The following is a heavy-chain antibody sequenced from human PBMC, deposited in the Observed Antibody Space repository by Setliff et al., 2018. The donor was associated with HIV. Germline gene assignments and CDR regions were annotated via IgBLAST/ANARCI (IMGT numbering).Heavy chain of an antibody. CDR2: IHSSGST. J-gene: IGHJ4*02. Sequence: SETLSLTCTVSGGSVNDFYCNWIRQPPGKGPEWIGYIHSSGSTIYNPSLKSRITISLDTSKEQFSLELSSATAANTAVYYCATLDHSGGNFLAYWGQGSLVTVSS. CDR1: GGSVNDFY. CDR3: ATLDHSGGNFLAY. V-gene: IGHV4-4*09. D-gene: IGHD2-21*02.